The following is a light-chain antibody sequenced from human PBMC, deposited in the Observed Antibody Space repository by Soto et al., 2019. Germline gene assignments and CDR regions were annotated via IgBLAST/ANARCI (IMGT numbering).Light chain of an antibody. CDR3: QQYHNWPPQYT. CDR2: GAS. Sequence: EIVMTQSPATLSVSPGERATVSCRASQTVSSNLAWYQQKPGQAPRLLIHGASTRATGVPARFSGSRSVTEFTLTISSLQSEDFAVYYCQQYHNWPPQYTFGQGTKLQIK. V-gene: IGKV3-15*01. CDR1: QTVSSN. J-gene: IGKJ2*01.